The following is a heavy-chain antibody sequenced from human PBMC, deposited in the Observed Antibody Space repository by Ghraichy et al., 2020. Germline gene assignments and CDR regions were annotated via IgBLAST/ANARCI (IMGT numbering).Heavy chain of an antibody. Sequence: SGPTLVKPTQTLTLTCTFSGFSLSTSGLGVGWIRQPPGKALEWLALFYWDDDKRYSPSLRNRLTITRDTSKNQVVLRMTNMDPVDTATYYCARRRILTNFDSWGQGTLVTVSS. D-gene: IGHD3-9*01. CDR1: GFSLSTSGLG. CDR2: FYWDDDK. CDR3: ARRRILTNFDS. V-gene: IGHV2-5*02. J-gene: IGHJ4*02.